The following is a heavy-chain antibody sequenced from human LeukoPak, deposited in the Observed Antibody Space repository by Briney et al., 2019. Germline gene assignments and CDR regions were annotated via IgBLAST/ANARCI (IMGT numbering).Heavy chain of an antibody. J-gene: IGHJ4*02. V-gene: IGHV1-18*01. CDR3: ARGRSITMVRGVSYFDY. Sequence: GASVKVSCKTSGYTFSNSAIFWVRQAPGQGLEWMGWISAYNGNTNYAQKLQGRVTMTTDTSTSTAYMELRSLRSDDTAVYYCARGRSITMVRGVSYFDYWGQGTLVTVSS. CDR2: ISAYNGNT. CDR1: GYTFSNSA. D-gene: IGHD3-10*01.